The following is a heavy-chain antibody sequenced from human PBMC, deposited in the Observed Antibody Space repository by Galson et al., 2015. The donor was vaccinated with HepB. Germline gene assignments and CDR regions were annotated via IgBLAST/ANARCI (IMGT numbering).Heavy chain of an antibody. CDR2: ISGSGGST. J-gene: IGHJ4*02. CDR1: GFTFSTYA. D-gene: IGHD4-11*01. CDR3: AKESNSWPKGTVDF. Sequence: SLRLSCAATGFTFSTYAMNWVRQAPGQGLEWVSGISGSGGSTYYADSVKGRFTISRDNSKNTLYLQMNSLRAEDTAAYYCAKESNSWPKGTVDFWGQGNLVTVSS. V-gene: IGHV3-23*01.